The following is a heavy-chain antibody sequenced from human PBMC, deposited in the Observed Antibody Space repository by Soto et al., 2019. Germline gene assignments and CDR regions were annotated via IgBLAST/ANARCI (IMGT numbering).Heavy chain of an antibody. Sequence: GGSLRLSCAASGFTFSSYAMSWVRQAPGKGLEWVSAISGSGGSTYYADSVKGRFTISRDNSKNTLYLQMNSLTAEDTAVYYCAKDQYHTVLMVYAIGFDYWGQGTLVTVSS. D-gene: IGHD2-8*01. J-gene: IGHJ4*02. V-gene: IGHV3-23*01. CDR2: ISGSGGST. CDR3: AKDQYHTVLMVYAIGFDY. CDR1: GFTFSSYA.